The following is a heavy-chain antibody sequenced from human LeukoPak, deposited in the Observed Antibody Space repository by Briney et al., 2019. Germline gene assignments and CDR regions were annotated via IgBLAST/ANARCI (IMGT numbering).Heavy chain of an antibody. CDR3: ASVRIAARSYYYYYMDV. Sequence: ASVKVSCKASGGTFSSYAISWVRQAPGQGLEWMGGIIPIFGTANYAQKFQGRVTITADKSTSTAYMELSSLRSEDTAVYYCASVRIAARSYYYYYMDVWGKGTTVTVSS. CDR1: GGTFSSYA. V-gene: IGHV1-69*06. J-gene: IGHJ6*03. D-gene: IGHD6-6*01. CDR2: IIPIFGTA.